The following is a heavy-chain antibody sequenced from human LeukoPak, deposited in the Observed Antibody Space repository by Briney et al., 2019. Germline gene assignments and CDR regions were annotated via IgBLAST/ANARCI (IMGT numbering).Heavy chain of an antibody. CDR1: GGSISSYY. V-gene: IGHV4-59*12. CDR3: ARRMTTVTAFDY. CDR2: IYHSGST. J-gene: IGHJ4*02. Sequence: SETLSLTCTVSGGSISSYYWSWIRQPPGKGLEWIGYIYHSGSTYYNPSLKSRVTISVDRSKNQFSLKLSSVTAADTAVYYCARRMTTVTAFDYWGQGTLVTVSS. D-gene: IGHD4-17*01.